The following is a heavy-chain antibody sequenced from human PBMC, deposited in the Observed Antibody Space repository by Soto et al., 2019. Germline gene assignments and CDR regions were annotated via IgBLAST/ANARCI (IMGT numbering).Heavy chain of an antibody. J-gene: IGHJ4*02. CDR1: GYTFTSYD. V-gene: IGHV1-46*03. D-gene: IGHD2-2*01. CDR2: INPSGGST. Sequence: GASVKVSCKASGYTFTSYDMHWVRQAPGQGLEWMGIINPSGGSTSYAQKFQGRVTMTRDTSTSTVYMELSSLRSEDTAVYYCATLEGYCSSTSCYFDYWGQGTLVTVSS. CDR3: ATLEGYCSSTSCYFDY.